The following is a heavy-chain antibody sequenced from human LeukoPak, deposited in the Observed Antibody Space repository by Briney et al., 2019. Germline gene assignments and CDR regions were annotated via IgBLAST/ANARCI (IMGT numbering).Heavy chain of an antibody. CDR3: ARDPGPSGYEPTQSAYFDY. J-gene: IGHJ4*02. V-gene: IGHV4-39*02. Sequence: SETLSLTCTVSGGSISSNSYYWGWIRQPPGKGLKWIGSIYYSGSTYYNPSLKSRVTISVDTSKNQFSLKLSSVTAADTAVYSCARDPGPSGYEPTQSAYFDYWGQGTLVTVSS. CDR1: GGSISSNSYY. D-gene: IGHD5-12*01. CDR2: IYYSGST.